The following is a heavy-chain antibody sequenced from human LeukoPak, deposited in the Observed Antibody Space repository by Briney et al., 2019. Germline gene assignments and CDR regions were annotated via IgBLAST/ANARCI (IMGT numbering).Heavy chain of an antibody. V-gene: IGHV3-9*01. CDR1: GFTFDDYA. Sequence: GRSLRLSCAASGFTFDDYAMHWVRQAPGKGLEWVSGINWNSGSIGYADSVKGRFTISRDNAKNSLYLQMNSLRAEDTALYYCVNDDSSGWYTYWGQGTLVTVSS. CDR3: VNDDSSGWYTY. J-gene: IGHJ4*02. D-gene: IGHD6-19*01. CDR2: INWNSGSI.